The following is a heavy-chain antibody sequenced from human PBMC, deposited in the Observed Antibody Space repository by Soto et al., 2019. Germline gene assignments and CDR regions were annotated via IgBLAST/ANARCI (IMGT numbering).Heavy chain of an antibody. J-gene: IGHJ4*02. CDR1: GCTFTSYD. V-gene: IGHV1-8*01. D-gene: IGHD2-2*01. CDR3: ARLYQRPQGFDY. Sequence: ASVKVSCKASGCTFTSYDINWVRQATGQGLEWMGWMNPNSGNTGYAQKFQGRVTITRDTSASTAYMDLSSLKSEYTALYYCARLYQRPQGFDYWGQGTLVTVSS. CDR2: MNPNSGNT.